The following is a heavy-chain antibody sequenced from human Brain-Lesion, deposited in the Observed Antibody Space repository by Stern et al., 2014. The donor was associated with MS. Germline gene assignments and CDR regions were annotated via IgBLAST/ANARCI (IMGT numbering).Heavy chain of an antibody. CDR2: ISGNRGTI. J-gene: IGHJ4*02. CDR3: ARDITGSSAYFAY. Sequence: EVQLVESGGDLVQPGRALRLSCAAFGFTFDDYAMHLVRQAPGKGLEWVAGISGNRGTIGYADSVKGGFTTSRDNAYSSLYLQMNSLRPEDTALYYCARDITGSSAYFAYWGQGTLVTVSS. D-gene: IGHD1-14*01. V-gene: IGHV3-9*01. CDR1: GFTFDDYA.